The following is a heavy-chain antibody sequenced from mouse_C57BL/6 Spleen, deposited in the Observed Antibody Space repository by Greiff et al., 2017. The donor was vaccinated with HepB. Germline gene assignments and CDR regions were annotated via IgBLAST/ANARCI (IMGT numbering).Heavy chain of an antibody. Sequence: QVQLQQPGAELVRPGSSVKLSCKASGYTFTSYWMHWVKQRPIQGLEWIGNIDPSDSETHYNQKFKDKATLTVDKSSSTAYMQLSSLTSEDSAVYYCARHYYGSSHYAMDYRGQGTSVTVSS. CDR3: ARHYYGSSHYAMDY. CDR2: IDPSDSET. D-gene: IGHD1-1*01. V-gene: IGHV1-52*01. J-gene: IGHJ4*01. CDR1: GYTFTSYW.